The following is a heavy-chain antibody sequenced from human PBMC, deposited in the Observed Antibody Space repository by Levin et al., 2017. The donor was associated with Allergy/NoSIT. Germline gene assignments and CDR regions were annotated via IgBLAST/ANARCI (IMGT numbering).Heavy chain of an antibody. CDR3: ARGYYDSTGYWIEGYFDY. CDR1: GFTFSRHA. CDR2: ISKDGNNK. D-gene: IGHD3-22*01. V-gene: IGHV3-30-3*01. Sequence: LSGGSLRLSCAASGFTFSRHAMHWGRQAPGKGLEWVAIISKDGNNKYYSDSVKGRFTISRDNSKNTLYLQMDSPRPEDTAVYYCARGYYDSTGYWIEGYFDYWGQGTLVTVSS. J-gene: IGHJ4*02.